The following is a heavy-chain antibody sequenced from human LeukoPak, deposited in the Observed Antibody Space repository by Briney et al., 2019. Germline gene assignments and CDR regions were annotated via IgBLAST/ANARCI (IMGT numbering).Heavy chain of an antibody. Sequence: PGGSLRLSCAASGSTFSSYWMSWVRQAPGKGLEWVANIKQDGSEKYYVDSVKGRFTISRDNAKNSLYLQMNSLRAEDTAVYYCARDRRLWFGESHFDYWGQGTLVTVSS. CDR3: ARDRRLWFGESHFDY. D-gene: IGHD3-10*01. V-gene: IGHV3-7*01. J-gene: IGHJ4*02. CDR1: GSTFSSYW. CDR2: IKQDGSEK.